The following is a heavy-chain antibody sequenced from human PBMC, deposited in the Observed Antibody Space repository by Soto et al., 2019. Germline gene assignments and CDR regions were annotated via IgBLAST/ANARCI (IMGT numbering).Heavy chain of an antibody. D-gene: IGHD3-22*01. CDR1: GGSISSYY. J-gene: IGHJ4*02. Sequence: SLTCTVSGGSISSYYWSWIRQPPGKGLEWIGYIYYSGSTNYNPSLKSRVTISVDTSKNQFSLKLSSVTAADTAVYYCARATRITMIGPLYYFDYWGQGTLVTVSS. CDR3: ARATRITMIGPLYYFDY. CDR2: IYYSGST. V-gene: IGHV4-59*01.